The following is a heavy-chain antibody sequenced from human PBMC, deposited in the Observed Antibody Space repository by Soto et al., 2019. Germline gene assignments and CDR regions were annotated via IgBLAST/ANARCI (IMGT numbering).Heavy chain of an antibody. CDR2: IGTAGDT. CDR1: GFTFSSYD. V-gene: IGHV3-13*04. Sequence: GGSLRLSCAASGFTFSSYDMHWVRQATGKGLEWVSAIGTAGDTYYLGSVKGRFTISRENAKNSLYLQMNSLRAGDTAVYYCARGRTHGRYNWFDPWGQGTLVTVSS. J-gene: IGHJ5*02. CDR3: ARGRTHGRYNWFDP.